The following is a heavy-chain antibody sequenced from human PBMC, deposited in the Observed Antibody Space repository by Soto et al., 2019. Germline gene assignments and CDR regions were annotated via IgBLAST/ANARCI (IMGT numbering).Heavy chain of an antibody. J-gene: IGHJ6*01. Sequence: SETLSLTFTVSGGSVSSDTHYWSWIRQPPGKRLEWIGFIYSRGSTNYNPSLKSRVTMSVDTSKKQLSLKLRSVIVADTAVYHCARFVRSCSGTTCYTRADVWGQAKTVT. CDR3: ARFVRSCSGTTCYTRADV. CDR2: IYSRGST. D-gene: IGHD2-2*02. CDR1: GGSVSSDTHY. V-gene: IGHV4-61*01.